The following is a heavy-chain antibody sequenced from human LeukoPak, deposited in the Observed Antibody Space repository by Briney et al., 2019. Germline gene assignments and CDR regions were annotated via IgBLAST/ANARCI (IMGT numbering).Heavy chain of an antibody. CDR1: GFTFSSYA. V-gene: IGHV3-7*03. CDR2: IKQDGSDR. D-gene: IGHD6-19*01. Sequence: GGSLRLSCAASGFTFSSYAMSWVRQVPGTGLEWVANIKQDGSDRNYVTSVRGRFTISRDNAESSLYLQMNSLRAEDTAVYYCVRNLAVAGTCFDSWGQGTLVTVSS. J-gene: IGHJ4*02. CDR3: VRNLAVAGTCFDS.